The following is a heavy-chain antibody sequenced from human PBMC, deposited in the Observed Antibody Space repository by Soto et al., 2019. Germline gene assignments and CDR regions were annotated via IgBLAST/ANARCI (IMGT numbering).Heavy chain of an antibody. CDR1: GFTFSSYE. D-gene: IGHD4-17*01. CDR2: TSYDGANT. CDR3: ARRSTVSYHGMDV. V-gene: IGHV3-30-3*01. Sequence: QVQLVESGGVVVQPGRSLRLSCAASGFTFSSYEMHWVRQAPGKGLEWVAITSYDGANTYYADSVKGRFTISRDNSKNTLDLEMDRLIFGDTAVYFRARRSTVSYHGMDVWGQGTTVTVSS. J-gene: IGHJ6*02.